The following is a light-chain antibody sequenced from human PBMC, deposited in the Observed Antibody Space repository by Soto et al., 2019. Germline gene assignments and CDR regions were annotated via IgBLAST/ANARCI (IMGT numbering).Light chain of an antibody. CDR3: CSYAGSSTWV. Sequence: QSALTQPASVSGSPGQSITISCTGTSSDVGSYKFVSWYQQHPGKAPKLMIYEGSKRPSGVSNRFSGSKSVNTSSLTISGLQAEDEADYYRCSYAGSSTWVFGTGTKVTVL. V-gene: IGLV2-23*01. J-gene: IGLJ1*01. CDR2: EGS. CDR1: SSDVGSYKF.